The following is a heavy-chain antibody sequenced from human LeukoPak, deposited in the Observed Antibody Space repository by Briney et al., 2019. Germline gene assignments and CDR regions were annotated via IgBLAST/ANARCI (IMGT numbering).Heavy chain of an antibody. D-gene: IGHD5-24*01. V-gene: IGHV3-53*04. CDR2: IYADGYT. Sequence: PGGSLRLSCAASGISVSNDYMSWVRQAPGKGLEWVSAIYADGYTRDAASVKGRFSISRHNSKNTVYLQMDNLRPEDTAVYYCARDRRGDKDFDVWGPGTMVTVSS. CDR1: GISVSNDY. CDR3: ARDRRGDKDFDV. J-gene: IGHJ3*01.